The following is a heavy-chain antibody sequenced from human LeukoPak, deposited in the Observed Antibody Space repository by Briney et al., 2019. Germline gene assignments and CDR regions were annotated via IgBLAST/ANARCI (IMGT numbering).Heavy chain of an antibody. V-gene: IGHV4-34*01. CDR2: INHSGST. D-gene: IGHD3-16*01. CDR3: ARGHPKFGF. J-gene: IGHJ4*02. Sequence: PSETLSLTCAAYGGSFSGYYWSWIRQPPGKGLEWIGEINHSGSTNYNPSLKSRVTISVDTSKNQFSLKLSSVTAADTAVYYCARGHPKFGFWGQGTLVTVSS. CDR1: GGSFSGYY.